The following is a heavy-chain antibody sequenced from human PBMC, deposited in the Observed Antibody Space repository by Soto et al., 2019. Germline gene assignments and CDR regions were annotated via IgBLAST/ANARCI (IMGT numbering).Heavy chain of an antibody. CDR3: ARDRQRRRTAAAKFYYYYYGMDV. D-gene: IGHD6-25*01. J-gene: IGHJ6*02. Sequence: SETLSLTCTVSGGSISSYYWSWIRQPPGKGLEWIGYIYYSGSTNYNPSLKSRVTISVDTSKNQFSLKLSSVTAADTAVYYCARDRQRRRTAAAKFYYYYYGMDVWGQGTTVTVSS. V-gene: IGHV4-59*01. CDR2: IYYSGST. CDR1: GGSISSYY.